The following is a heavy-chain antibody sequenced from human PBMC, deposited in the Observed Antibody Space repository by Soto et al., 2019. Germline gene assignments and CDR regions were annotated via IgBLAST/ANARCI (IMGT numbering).Heavy chain of an antibody. Sequence: ASVKVSCKASGYTFTSYGISWVRQAPGQGLEWMGWISAYNGNTNYAQKLQGRVTMTTDTSTSTAYMELRSLRSDDTAVYYCARDSYPPLPPDSFDIRGQGTMVTVS. J-gene: IGHJ3*02. D-gene: IGHD2-15*01. CDR2: ISAYNGNT. CDR3: ARDSYPPLPPDSFDI. CDR1: GYTFTSYG. V-gene: IGHV1-18*01.